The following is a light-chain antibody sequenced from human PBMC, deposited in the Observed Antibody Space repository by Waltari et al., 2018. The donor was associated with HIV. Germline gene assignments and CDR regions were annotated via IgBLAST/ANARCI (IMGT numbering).Light chain of an antibody. V-gene: IGLV3-19*01. Sequence: SSELTQDPAVSVALGQTVKIACLGDSLRKYYASWYRLRPGQAPQLLVYGKNSRPSGIPDRFSASSSGNRAFLTIPGARAEDEADYYCACCDRSGDYILFGGGTSLTGL. J-gene: IGLJ2*01. CDR1: SLRKYY. CDR3: ACCDRSGDYIL. CDR2: GKN.